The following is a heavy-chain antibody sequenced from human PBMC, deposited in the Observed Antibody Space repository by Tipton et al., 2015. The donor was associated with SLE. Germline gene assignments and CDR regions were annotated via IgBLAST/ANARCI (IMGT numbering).Heavy chain of an antibody. J-gene: IGHJ3*01. D-gene: IGHD1-26*01. CDR3: ARKVGATTEGAFDV. CDR2: INHSGST. CDR1: GGSFSGYY. V-gene: IGHV4-34*01. Sequence: TLSLTCAVYGGSFSGYYWSWIRQPPGKGLEWIGEINHSGSTNYNPSLKSRVTISVDTSKNQFSLKLSSVTAADTAVYYCARKVGATTEGAFDVWGQGTMVTVSS.